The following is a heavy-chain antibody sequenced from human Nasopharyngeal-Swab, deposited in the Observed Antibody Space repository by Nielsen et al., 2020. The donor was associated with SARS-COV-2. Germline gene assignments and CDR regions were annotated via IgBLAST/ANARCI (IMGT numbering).Heavy chain of an antibody. CDR2: INHSGST. J-gene: IGHJ4*02. V-gene: IGHV4-34*01. CDR3: ARGSRSGINNYSSGWYFFDY. D-gene: IGHD6-19*01. Sequence: RQAPGKGLEWIGEINHSGSTNHNPSLKSRVTISVDTSNNQFSLKLSSVTAADTAVYYCARGSRSGINNYSSGWYFFDYWGQGALVTVSS.